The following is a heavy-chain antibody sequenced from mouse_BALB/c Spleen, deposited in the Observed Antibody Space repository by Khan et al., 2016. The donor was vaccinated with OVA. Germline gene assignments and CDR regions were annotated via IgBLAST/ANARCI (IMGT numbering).Heavy chain of an antibody. CDR1: GYTFTSYW. CDR2: INPSNGRT. J-gene: IGHJ3*01. Sequence: VQLQESGAELVKPGASVKLSCKASGYTFTSYWMHWVKQRPGQGLEWIGEINPSNGRTNYNEKFKSKATLTVDKSSSTAYMQLSSLTSEDSAVYYCAREATGAWFAYWGQGTLVTVSA. V-gene: IGHV1S81*02. CDR3: AREATGAWFAY. D-gene: IGHD1-1*01.